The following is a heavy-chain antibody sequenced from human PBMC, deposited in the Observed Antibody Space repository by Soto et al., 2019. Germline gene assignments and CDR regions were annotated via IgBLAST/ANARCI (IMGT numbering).Heavy chain of an antibody. CDR3: AKAPSMITFGGVIVIRRFDY. CDR1: GFTFSSYA. V-gene: IGHV3-23*01. Sequence: GGSLRLSCAASGFTFSSYAMSWVRQAQGKGLEWVSAISGSGGSTYYADSVKGRFTISRDNSKNTLYLQMNSLRAEDTAVYYCAKAPSMITFGGVIVIRRFDYWGQGTLVTVSS. CDR2: ISGSGGST. D-gene: IGHD3-16*02. J-gene: IGHJ4*02.